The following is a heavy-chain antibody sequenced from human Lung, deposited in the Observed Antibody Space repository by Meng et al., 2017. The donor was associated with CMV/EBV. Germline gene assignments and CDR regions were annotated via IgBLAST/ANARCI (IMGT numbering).Heavy chain of an antibody. D-gene: IGHD2-15*01. CDR1: GGSFSGYY. CDR2: INHSGST. CDR3: ARSNIVVVVAATLGYYYYGMDV. J-gene: IGHJ6*02. V-gene: IGHV4-34*01. Sequence: SETLSLTCAVYGGSFSGYYWSWIRQPPGKGLEWIGEINHSGSTNYNPSLKSRVTISVDTSKNQFSLKLSSVTAADTAVYYCARSNIVVVVAATLGYYYYGMDVWGQRTTVTVSS.